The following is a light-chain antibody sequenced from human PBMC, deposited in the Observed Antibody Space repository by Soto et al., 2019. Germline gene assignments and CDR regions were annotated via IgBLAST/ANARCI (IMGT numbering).Light chain of an antibody. V-gene: IGKV3-11*01. CDR3: QQRSNWPL. CDR2: DAS. Sequence: EIVLTQSPATLSLSPGERATLSCRASQSVSSYLAWYQQKPGQAPRLLFYDASNRATGIPARFSGSGSGTDFTLTISSLEPEDFAVYYCQQRSNWPLFGGGTKVEIK. CDR1: QSVSSY. J-gene: IGKJ4*01.